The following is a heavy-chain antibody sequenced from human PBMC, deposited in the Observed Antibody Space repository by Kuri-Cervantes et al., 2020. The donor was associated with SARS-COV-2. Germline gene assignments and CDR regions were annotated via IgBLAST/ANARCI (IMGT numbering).Heavy chain of an antibody. CDR1: GYTFTGYY. CDR3: AGDGFRRSGWPRGGGMDV. D-gene: IGHD6-19*01. Sequence: GGSLTLSCKASGYTFTGYYMHWVRQAPGQGLEWMGWINPNSGGTNYAQRCQGWVTMTRDTSISTAYMELSRLGSDATAVYYCAGDGFRRSGWPRGGGMDVWGQGTTVTVSS. V-gene: IGHV1-2*04. J-gene: IGHJ6*02. CDR2: INPNSGGT.